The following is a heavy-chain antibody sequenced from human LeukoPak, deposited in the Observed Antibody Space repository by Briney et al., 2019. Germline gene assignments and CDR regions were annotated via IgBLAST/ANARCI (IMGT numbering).Heavy chain of an antibody. Sequence: GRSLRLSCAASGFTFSSYGMHWVRQAPGKGLEWVAVISYDGSNKYYADSVKGRFTISRDNSKNTLYLRMNSLRAEDTAVYYCAKDRGAYCGGDCYSGFDYWGQGTLVTVSS. CDR1: GFTFSSYG. J-gene: IGHJ4*02. CDR3: AKDRGAYCGGDCYSGFDY. D-gene: IGHD2-21*02. CDR2: ISYDGSNK. V-gene: IGHV3-30*18.